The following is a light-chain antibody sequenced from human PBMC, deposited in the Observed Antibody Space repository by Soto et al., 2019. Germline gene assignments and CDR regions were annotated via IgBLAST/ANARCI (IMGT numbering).Light chain of an antibody. CDR1: QSINNN. CDR2: GAS. CDR3: QQYNDWPRT. J-gene: IGKJ1*01. V-gene: IGKV3-15*01. Sequence: EVVVTQSPATLSVSPGESATLSCRASQSINNNLAWYQQKPGQAPRLLIYGASTTATGFPARFSGSGSGTEFTLTISSLQSEDFAVYYCQQYNDWPRTFGQGTKVEVK.